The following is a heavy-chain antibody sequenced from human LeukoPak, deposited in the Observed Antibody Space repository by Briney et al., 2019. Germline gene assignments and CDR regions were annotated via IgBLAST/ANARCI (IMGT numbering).Heavy chain of an antibody. CDR2: ISWNSGSI. Sequence: PGGSLRLSCAASGFTFDDYAMHWVRQAPGKGLEWVSGISWNSGSIGYADSVKGRFTISRDNAKNSLYLQMNSLRAEDTALYYCAKDMAAAAELASFDYWGQGTLVTVSS. D-gene: IGHD6-13*01. CDR3: AKDMAAAAELASFDY. V-gene: IGHV3-9*01. CDR1: GFTFDDYA. J-gene: IGHJ4*02.